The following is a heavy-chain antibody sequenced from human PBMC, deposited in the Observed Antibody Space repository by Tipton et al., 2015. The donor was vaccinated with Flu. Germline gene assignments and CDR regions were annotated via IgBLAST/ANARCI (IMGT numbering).Heavy chain of an antibody. Sequence: GLVKPSETLSLTCTVSGGSVSSSDFYWGWVRQPPGKGLEWIGRIYTSGSAKYNPSLKSRVTMSVDTSKNQFSLRLTSLTAADTAVYYCARGSGSENYVIFDFWGQGSLVTVSS. CDR2: IYTSGSA. CDR1: GGSVSSSDFY. J-gene: IGHJ4*02. D-gene: IGHD3-9*01. V-gene: IGHV4-61*02. CDR3: ARGSGSENYVIFDF.